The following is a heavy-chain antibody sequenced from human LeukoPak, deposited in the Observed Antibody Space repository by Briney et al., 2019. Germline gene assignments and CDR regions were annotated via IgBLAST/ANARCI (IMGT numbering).Heavy chain of an antibody. J-gene: IGHJ4*02. V-gene: IGHV1-2*06. CDR1: GYTFTGYY. D-gene: IGHD1-20*01. CDR2: INPNSGGT. CDR3: ARIRHNWNDVLGY. Sequence: GASVKVSCKASGYTFTGYYMHWVRQAPGQGLEWMGRINPNSGGTNYAQKFQGRVTMTRDTSISTAYMELSRLRSDDTAVYYCARIRHNWNDVLGYWRQGTLVTVSS.